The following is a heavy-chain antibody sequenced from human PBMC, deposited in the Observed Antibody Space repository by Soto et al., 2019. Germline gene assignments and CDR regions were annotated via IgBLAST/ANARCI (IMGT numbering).Heavy chain of an antibody. Sequence: PGGSLRLSCTASGFTFGDYAMRWVRQAPGKGLEWVGFIRSKAYGGTTEYAASVKGRFTISRDDSKSIAYLQMNSLKTEDTAVYYCTRDASRSGSYYNPTFNFDYWGQGTLVTVSS. V-gene: IGHV3-49*04. CDR3: TRDASRSGSYYNPTFNFDY. CDR1: GFTFGDYA. J-gene: IGHJ4*02. CDR2: IRSKAYGGTT. D-gene: IGHD3-10*01.